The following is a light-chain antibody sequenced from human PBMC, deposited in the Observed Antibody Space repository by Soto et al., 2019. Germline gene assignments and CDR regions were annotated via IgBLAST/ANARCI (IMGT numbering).Light chain of an antibody. Sequence: EIVMTQSPATLSVSPGERATLSCRASQSVSSNLAWYQQKPGQAPMLLIYGASTRATGIPARFSGSGAGTEFNRTISSLQSEDFAVYYCQQYNKWPPWTFGQGTKVEIK. J-gene: IGKJ1*01. CDR2: GAS. V-gene: IGKV3-15*01. CDR3: QQYNKWPPWT. CDR1: QSVSSN.